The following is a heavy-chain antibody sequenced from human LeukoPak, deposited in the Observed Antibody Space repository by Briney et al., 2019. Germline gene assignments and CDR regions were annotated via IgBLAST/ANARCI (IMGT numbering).Heavy chain of an antibody. J-gene: IGHJ6*04. CDR2: IRYDGNNK. Sequence: GGSLRLSCATSGITFNRYTMYWVRQAPGKGLEWVAFIRYDGNNKYYADSVKGRFTISRDNAKSTVSLQMNSLRAEDTAVYYCAKDFISFSMDVWGKGTTVTISS. CDR3: AKDFISFSMDV. V-gene: IGHV3-30*02. CDR1: GITFNRYT. D-gene: IGHD3-3*02.